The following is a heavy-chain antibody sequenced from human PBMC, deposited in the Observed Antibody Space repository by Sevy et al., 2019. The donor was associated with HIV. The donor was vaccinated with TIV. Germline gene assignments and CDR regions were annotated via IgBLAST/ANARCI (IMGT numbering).Heavy chain of an antibody. CDR1: EITFSTAI. V-gene: IGHV3-30*04. Sequence: GGSLRLSCAASEITFSTAIIHWVRQAPGKGLEWVAAISYDESKYYEDSAKGRLTIPSDSSKNTVYLEMSSLRTEDTAVYYCAKEGGTRGRCGYFNYWGQGTLVTVSS. J-gene: IGHJ4*02. CDR2: ISYDESK. D-gene: IGHD2-2*01. CDR3: AKEGGTRGRCGYFNY.